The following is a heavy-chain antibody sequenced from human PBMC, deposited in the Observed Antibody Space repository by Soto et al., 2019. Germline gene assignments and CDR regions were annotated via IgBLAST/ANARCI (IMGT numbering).Heavy chain of an antibody. CDR3: ARGVMIAFGGVIVDNWFDP. J-gene: IGHJ5*02. V-gene: IGHV1-46*01. CDR1: GYTFTNYY. Sequence: VASVKVSCKASGYTFTNYYMHWVRQAPGQGLEWMGVINPSGGSTTYAQRFQGRVTMTRDTSTSTVYMELSSLRSEDTAVYYCARGVMIAFGGVIVDNWFDPWGQGTLVTVS. CDR2: INPSGGST. D-gene: IGHD3-16*02.